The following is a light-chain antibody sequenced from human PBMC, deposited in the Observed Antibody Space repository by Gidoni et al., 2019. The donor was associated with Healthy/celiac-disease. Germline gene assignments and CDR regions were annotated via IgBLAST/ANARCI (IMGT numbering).Light chain of an antibody. Sequence: IVLKQSSGTLSLSPGERATLSCRASQCVSSSYLAWYQQKPGQAPRLLIYGASSRATGIPDWFSGSGSGTDFTLTISRLEPEDFAVYYWQQYGSSPLTFGGGTKVEIK. CDR2: GAS. CDR1: QCVSSSY. CDR3: QQYGSSPLT. J-gene: IGKJ4*01. V-gene: IGKV3-20*01.